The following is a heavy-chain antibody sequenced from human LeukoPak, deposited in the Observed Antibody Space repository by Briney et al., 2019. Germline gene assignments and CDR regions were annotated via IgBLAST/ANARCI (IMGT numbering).Heavy chain of an antibody. CDR1: GYSISSGYY. V-gene: IGHV4-38-2*02. Sequence: PSETLSLTCTVSGYSISSGYYWGWIRQPPGKGLEWIGSIYHSGSTYYNPSLKSRVTISVDTSKNQFSLKLSSVTAADTAVYYCARVLVRGDANWFDPWGQGTLVTVSS. CDR2: IYHSGST. J-gene: IGHJ5*02. D-gene: IGHD3-10*01. CDR3: ARVLVRGDANWFDP.